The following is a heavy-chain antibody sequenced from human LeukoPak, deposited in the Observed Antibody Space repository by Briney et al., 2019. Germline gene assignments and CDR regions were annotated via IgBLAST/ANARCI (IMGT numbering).Heavy chain of an antibody. CDR2: IKQDGSEK. CDR3: ARRRGMGSLDY. D-gene: IGHD2-8*01. CDR1: GFTFSSYW. V-gene: IGHV3-7*03. J-gene: IGHJ4*02. Sequence: GGSLRLSCVGSGFTFSSYWMSWVRQASGKGLEWAANIKQDGSEKYYVDSVKGRSTISRDNAKNSLYLQMDSLRAEDTAMYYCARRRGMGSLDYWGQGTLVTASS.